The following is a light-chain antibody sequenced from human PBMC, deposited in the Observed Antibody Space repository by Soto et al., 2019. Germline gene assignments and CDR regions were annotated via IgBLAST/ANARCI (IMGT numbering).Light chain of an antibody. Sequence: LTQPASVSGSPGQSITISCTGTSSDVGGYNFVSWYQQHPDKAPKLMIYDVTNRPSGVSNRFSGSKSGNTASLTISGLQAEDEADYYCSSYTSISTYVFGTGTKVTV. V-gene: IGLV2-14*01. CDR1: SSDVGGYNF. J-gene: IGLJ1*01. CDR3: SSYTSISTYV. CDR2: DVT.